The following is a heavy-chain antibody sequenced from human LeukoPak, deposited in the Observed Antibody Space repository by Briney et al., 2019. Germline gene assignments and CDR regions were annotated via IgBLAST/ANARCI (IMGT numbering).Heavy chain of an antibody. D-gene: IGHD6-13*01. V-gene: IGHV3-48*01. CDR2: ISSSSSTI. CDR1: GFTFSSYS. J-gene: IGHJ4*02. CDR3: ARAQIAAAGTGV. Sequence: GGSLRLSCAASGFTFSSYSMNWVRQAPGKGLEWVSYISSSSSTIYYADSVKGRFTISRDNAKNSLYLQMNSLRAEDTAVYCCARAQIAAAGTGVWGQGTLVTVSS.